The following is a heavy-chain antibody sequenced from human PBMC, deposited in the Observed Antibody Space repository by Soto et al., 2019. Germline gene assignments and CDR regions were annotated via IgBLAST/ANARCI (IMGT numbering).Heavy chain of an antibody. Sequence: QVQLVESGGGVVQPGRSLRLSCAASGFTFSSYGMHWVRQAPGKGLDWVAVIWYDGSNKYYADSVKGRFTISRDNSKNKXYLQRNSLRAEDTAVYYCARESGALTVTRYNWFDPWGQGTLVTVSS. V-gene: IGHV3-33*01. CDR3: ARESGALTVTRYNWFDP. J-gene: IGHJ5*02. CDR2: IWYDGSNK. D-gene: IGHD4-4*01. CDR1: GFTFSSYG.